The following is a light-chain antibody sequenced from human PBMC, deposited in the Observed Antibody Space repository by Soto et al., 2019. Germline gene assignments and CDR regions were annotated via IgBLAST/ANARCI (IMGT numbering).Light chain of an antibody. V-gene: IGKV3D-7*01. J-gene: IGKJ5*01. CDR3: QQDYNLPFT. Sequence: EIVLTQSPATLSLSPGERATLSCTASQSIVINYLSWYQQKPGQAPRLLISGASTRATGIPARFSGSGSGTDFTLTISSLQPEDFAVYYCQQDYNLPFTFGQGTRLEIK. CDR2: GAS. CDR1: QSIVINY.